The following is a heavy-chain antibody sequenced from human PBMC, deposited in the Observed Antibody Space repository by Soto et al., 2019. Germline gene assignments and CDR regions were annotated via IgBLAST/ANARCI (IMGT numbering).Heavy chain of an antibody. CDR3: ASQVATVYYYYGMDV. D-gene: IGHD2-21*02. J-gene: IGHJ6*02. CDR2: IIPIYGTA. CDR1: GGPFSSYA. V-gene: IGHV1-69*14. Sequence: QVQLVQSGAEVKKPGSSVKVSCKASGGPFSSYAITWVRQAPGQGLEWMGGIIPIYGTADNAQKFQGREMMTADKSTSTAYMELGSLRSEDTAVYYCASQVATVYYYYGMDVWGQGTTVTVSS.